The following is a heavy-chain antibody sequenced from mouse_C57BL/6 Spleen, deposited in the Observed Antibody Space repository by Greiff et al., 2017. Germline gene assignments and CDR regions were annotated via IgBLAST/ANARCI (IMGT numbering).Heavy chain of an antibody. CDR3: ARQDAGTRGVDY. V-gene: IGHV1-64*01. J-gene: IGHJ2*01. Sequence: QVQLQQPGAELVKPGASVKLSCKASGYTFTSYWMHWVKQRPGQGLEWIGMIHPNSGSTNYNEKFKSKATLTVDKSSSTAYMQLSSLTSEDSAVYYCARQDAGTRGVDYWGQGTTLTVSS. CDR1: GYTFTSYW. CDR2: IHPNSGST. D-gene: IGHD4-1*01.